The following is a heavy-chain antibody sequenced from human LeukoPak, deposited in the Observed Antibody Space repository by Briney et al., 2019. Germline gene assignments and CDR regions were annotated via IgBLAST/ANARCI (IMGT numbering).Heavy chain of an antibody. V-gene: IGHV3-48*01. CDR2: ISSSSSTI. Sequence: GGSLRLSCAASGFTFSSYGMTWVRQAPGKGLEWVSYISSSSSTIYYADSVKGRFTISRDNAKNSLYLQMDSLRAEDTAVYYCARVALAARNYWGQGTLVTVSS. J-gene: IGHJ4*02. CDR1: GFTFSSYG. CDR3: ARVALAARNY. D-gene: IGHD6-6*01.